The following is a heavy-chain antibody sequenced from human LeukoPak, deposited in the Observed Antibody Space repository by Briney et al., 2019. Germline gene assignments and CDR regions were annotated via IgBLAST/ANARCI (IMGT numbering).Heavy chain of an antibody. CDR3: AKDHRGYAWELPNDAFDV. CDR1: GFTFSSYA. J-gene: IGHJ3*01. CDR2: ISWNSGSI. Sequence: GGSLRLSCAASGFTFSSYAMSWVRQAPGKGLEWVSGISWNSGSIGYADSVKGRFTISRDNSKNTLYLQMNSLRAEDTAVYYCAKDHRGYAWELPNDAFDVWGQGTVVTVSS. D-gene: IGHD1-26*01. V-gene: IGHV3-23*01.